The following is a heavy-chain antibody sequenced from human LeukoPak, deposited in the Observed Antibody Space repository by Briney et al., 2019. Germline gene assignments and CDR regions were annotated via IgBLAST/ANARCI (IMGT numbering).Heavy chain of an antibody. V-gene: IGHV3-21*01. Sequence: EGSLRLSCAASGFTFSTYNMNWVRQSPGKGLEWVSSISDSTNYIYYADSVKGRFTFSRDNAKNSLYLQMNSLRAEDTAVYYCARGQIPYSSGWHDAFDIWGQGTMVTVSS. CDR3: ARGQIPYSSGWHDAFDI. J-gene: IGHJ3*02. CDR1: GFTFSTYN. D-gene: IGHD6-19*01. CDR2: ISDSTNYI.